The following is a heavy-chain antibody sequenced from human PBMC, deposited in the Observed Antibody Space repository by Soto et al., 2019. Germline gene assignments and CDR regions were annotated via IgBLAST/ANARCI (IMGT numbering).Heavy chain of an antibody. D-gene: IGHD1-26*01. CDR2: IYYSGIT. CDR3: ARAYSGSRPYFDY. V-gene: IGHV4-39*01. Sequence: PSETLSLTCTVSGGSISSSIYYWVWIRQPPGKGLEWIGSIYYSGITYYNPSLKSRVTISVDTSKNQFSLKLSSVTAADTAVYYCARAYSGSRPYFDYWGQGTLVTVSS. J-gene: IGHJ4*02. CDR1: GGSISSSIYY.